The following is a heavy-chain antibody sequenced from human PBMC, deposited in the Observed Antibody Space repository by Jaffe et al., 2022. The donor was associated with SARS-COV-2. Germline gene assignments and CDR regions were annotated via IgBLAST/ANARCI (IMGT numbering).Heavy chain of an antibody. CDR3: TRGGGWHDF. CDR1: GFTFDNYA. D-gene: IGHD6-19*01. CDR2: IRNTASGGTT. J-gene: IGHJ4*02. V-gene: IGHV3-49*01. Sequence: EVQLVQSGGGLVQPGRSLTLSCTTSGFTFDNYAMTWFRQAPGKGLEWVGFIRNTASGGTTDYAASVKGRFTISRDGSKTTAYLQMNSLKVEDTAVYYCTRGGGWHDFWGQGTLVTVSS.